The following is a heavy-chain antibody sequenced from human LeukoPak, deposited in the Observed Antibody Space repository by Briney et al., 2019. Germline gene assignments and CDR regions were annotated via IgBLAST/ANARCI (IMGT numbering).Heavy chain of an antibody. V-gene: IGHV3-23*01. CDR1: GFTFSNYA. CDR2: VTGRGSST. D-gene: IGHD3-9*01. Sequence: GGSLRLSCVASGFTFSNYAMGWVRQAPGKRLEWVSAVTGRGSSTYYADSVKGRFIISRDNSRNTLFLQMNSLRAEDTAIYYCAKWGDFDILTGYYVSDFWGQGTLVTVSS. J-gene: IGHJ4*02. CDR3: AKWGDFDILTGYYVSDF.